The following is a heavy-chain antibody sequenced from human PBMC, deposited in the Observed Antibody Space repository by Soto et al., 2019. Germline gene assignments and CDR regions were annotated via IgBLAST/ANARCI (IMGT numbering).Heavy chain of an antibody. Sequence: SETLSLTCTGPGGSVNIDTYYGSWIRQPPGRGLEWIGFIHYSGSTNYNPSLKGRVTMPVDTSKNQFSLKPSSVTTADTAVYYCAGWRFGESLYFYYGMDVWGQGTTVTVSS. J-gene: IGHJ6*02. CDR1: GGSVNIDTYY. CDR2: IHYSGST. CDR3: AGWRFGESLYFYYGMDV. V-gene: IGHV4-61*01. D-gene: IGHD3-10*01.